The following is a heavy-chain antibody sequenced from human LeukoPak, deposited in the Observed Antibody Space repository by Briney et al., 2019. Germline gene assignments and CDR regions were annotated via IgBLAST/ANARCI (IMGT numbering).Heavy chain of an antibody. V-gene: IGHV3-30*18. CDR3: AKEGKYSGSYFDY. J-gene: IGHJ4*02. CDR1: GFTFSSYG. D-gene: IGHD1-26*01. CDR2: ISYDGSNK. Sequence: QPGGSLRPSCAASGFTFSSYGMHWVRQAPGKGLEWVAVISYDGSNKYYADSVKGRFTISRDNSKNTLYLQMNSLRAEDTAVYYCAKEGKYSGSYFDYWGQGTLVTVSP.